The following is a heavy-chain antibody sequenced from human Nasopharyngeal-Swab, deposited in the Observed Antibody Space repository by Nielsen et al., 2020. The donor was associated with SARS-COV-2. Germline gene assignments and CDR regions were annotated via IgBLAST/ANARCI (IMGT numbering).Heavy chain of an antibody. CDR3: ARSVGSFYGQGAFDI. Sequence: GESLKISCTTSGFTFGDYAMSWFRQAPGKGLEWVGFIKSKTYGVAPEYAASVKGRFTISRDGPESIAYLQMNSLETEDTGVYYCARSVGSFYGQGAFDIWGQGTMVTVSS. CDR2: IKSKTYGVAP. J-gene: IGHJ3*02. D-gene: IGHD1-26*01. CDR1: GFTFGDYA. V-gene: IGHV3-49*01.